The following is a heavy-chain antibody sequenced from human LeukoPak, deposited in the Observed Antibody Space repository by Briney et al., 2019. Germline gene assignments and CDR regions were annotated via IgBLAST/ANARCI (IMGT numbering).Heavy chain of an antibody. Sequence: GGSLRLSCAASGFTFSSYWMSWVRQARGKGLEWVANIKQDGSEKYYVDSVKGRFTISRDNAKNSLYLQMNSLRAEDTAVYYCARDLVGYSSVGYFDYWGQGTLVTVSS. V-gene: IGHV3-7*01. CDR2: IKQDGSEK. CDR3: ARDLVGYSSVGYFDY. D-gene: IGHD6-19*01. J-gene: IGHJ4*02. CDR1: GFTFSSYW.